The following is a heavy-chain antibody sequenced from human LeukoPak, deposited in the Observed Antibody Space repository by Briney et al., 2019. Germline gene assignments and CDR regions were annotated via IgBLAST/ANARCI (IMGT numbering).Heavy chain of an antibody. Sequence: PGRSLRLSCAASGFTFSSYGMHWVRQAPGKGLEWVAVISYDGSNKYYADSVKGRFTISRDNSKNTPYLQMNSLRAEDTAVYYCAKGVIGVVPAALYYYGMDVWGQGTTVTVSS. D-gene: IGHD2-2*01. CDR2: ISYDGSNK. CDR3: AKGVIGVVPAALYYYGMDV. V-gene: IGHV3-30*18. CDR1: GFTFSSYG. J-gene: IGHJ6*02.